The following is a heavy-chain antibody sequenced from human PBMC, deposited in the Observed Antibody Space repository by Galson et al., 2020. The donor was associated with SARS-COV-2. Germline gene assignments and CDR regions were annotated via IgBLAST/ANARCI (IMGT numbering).Heavy chain of an antibody. V-gene: IGHV3-21*01. CDR1: GFTFSSHS. CDR2: ISSSKVYI. Sequence: GALRLSCAASGFTFSSHSMNWVRQAPGKGLEWISSISSSKVYIYNADSVKGRFTISRDNAQNSLYLQMNSLRTEDTAVYYCVRGGMSPSPSLWYFDLWGRGTLVSVSS. CDR3: VRGGMSPSPSLWYFDL. J-gene: IGHJ2*01.